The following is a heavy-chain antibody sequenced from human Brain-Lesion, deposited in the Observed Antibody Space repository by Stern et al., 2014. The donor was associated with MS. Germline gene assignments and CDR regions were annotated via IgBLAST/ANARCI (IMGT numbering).Heavy chain of an antibody. CDR1: GDCMSSYY. Sequence: VQLVESGPGLVKPSETLSLTCTVSGDCMSSYYWSWIRQPPGKGLEWIGSIYYPGSTDYNPSLKSRVTISVDTSKNQFSLRLTSVTAADTAVYYCARLSSGWYAYWGQGTLVTVSS. J-gene: IGHJ4*02. D-gene: IGHD6-19*01. V-gene: IGHV4-59*01. CDR2: IYYPGST. CDR3: ARLSSGWYAY.